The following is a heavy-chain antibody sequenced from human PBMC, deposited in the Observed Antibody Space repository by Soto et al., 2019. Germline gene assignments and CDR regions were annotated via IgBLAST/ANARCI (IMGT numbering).Heavy chain of an antibody. CDR1: GFTFRSYA. J-gene: IGHJ4*02. CDR2: ISYNGDNT. Sequence: GGSLRLSCAASGFTFRSYAMTWVRQAPGKGLEWASVISYNGDNTYYADSVKGRFTVSRDNSKDTVHLQMSSLRAEDTAMYYCARYIRGPTVFYFDFWGPGSLVTVPQ. D-gene: IGHD3-3*02. CDR3: ARYIRGPTVFYFDF. V-gene: IGHV3-23*01.